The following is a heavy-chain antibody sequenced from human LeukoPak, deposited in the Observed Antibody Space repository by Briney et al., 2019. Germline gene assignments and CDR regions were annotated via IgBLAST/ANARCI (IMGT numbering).Heavy chain of an antibody. V-gene: IGHV5-51*01. D-gene: IGHD2-2*01. Sequence: GESLKISCKGSGYSFTSYWIGWVRQMPGKGLELMGIIYPGDSDTRYSPSFQGQVTISADKSISTAYLQWSSLKASDTAMYYCARGYCSSTSCSYFDYWGQGTLVTVSS. CDR2: IYPGDSDT. CDR1: GYSFTSYW. J-gene: IGHJ4*02. CDR3: ARGYCSSTSCSYFDY.